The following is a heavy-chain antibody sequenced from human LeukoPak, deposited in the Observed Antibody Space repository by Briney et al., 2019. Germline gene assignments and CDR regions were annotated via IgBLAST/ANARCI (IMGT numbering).Heavy chain of an antibody. D-gene: IGHD1-26*01. CDR3: AKNSGDIALREVFDY. CDR2: ISGSGRNT. CDR1: GFTFSSYA. Sequence: PGGSLRLSCAASGFTFSSYAMSWVRQAPGKGLEWVSDISGSGRNTYYADSVKGRFTISRDNSRNTLYLQTSSLRAEDTALYYCAKNSGDIALREVFDYWGQGTLVTVSS. V-gene: IGHV3-23*01. J-gene: IGHJ4*02.